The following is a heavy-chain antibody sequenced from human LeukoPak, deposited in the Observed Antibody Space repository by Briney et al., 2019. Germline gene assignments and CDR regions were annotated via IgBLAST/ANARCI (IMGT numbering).Heavy chain of an antibody. CDR3: ASPTISRSLDY. D-gene: IGHD1-26*01. CDR1: GFTFSSYA. CDR2: ISSSGSTI. Sequence: PGGSLRLSCAASGFTFSSYAMSWVRQAPGKGLEWVSYISSSGSTIYYADSVKGRFTISRDNAKNSLYLQMNSLRAEDTAVYYCASPTISRSLDYWGQGTLVTVSS. V-gene: IGHV3-48*01. J-gene: IGHJ4*02.